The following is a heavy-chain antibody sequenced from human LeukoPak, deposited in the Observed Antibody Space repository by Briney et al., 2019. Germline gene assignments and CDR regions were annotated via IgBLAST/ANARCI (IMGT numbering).Heavy chain of an antibody. CDR3: AKAPRGVRFLEWPPGDY. Sequence: GGSLRLSCAPSGFTFSSYATSWVRHAPGKGLEWVPAISGSGGSTYYADTVKSRFPISRDNSKTTLYPQMNSLRAEATAVYYCAKAPRGVRFLEWPPGDYWGQGTLVTVSS. D-gene: IGHD3-3*01. J-gene: IGHJ4*02. CDR1: GFTFSSYA. V-gene: IGHV3-23*01. CDR2: ISGSGGST.